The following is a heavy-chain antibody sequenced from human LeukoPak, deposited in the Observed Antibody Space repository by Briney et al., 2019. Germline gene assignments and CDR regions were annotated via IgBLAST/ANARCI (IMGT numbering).Heavy chain of an antibody. V-gene: IGHV4-34*01. Sequence: SETLSLTCAVYGGSFSGYYWSWIRQPPGKGLEWIGEINHSGSTNYNPSLKSRVTISVDTSKNQFSLKLSSVAAADTAVYYCARRVGATDYWGQGTLVTVSS. D-gene: IGHD1-26*01. J-gene: IGHJ4*02. CDR3: ARRVGATDY. CDR1: GGSFSGYY. CDR2: INHSGST.